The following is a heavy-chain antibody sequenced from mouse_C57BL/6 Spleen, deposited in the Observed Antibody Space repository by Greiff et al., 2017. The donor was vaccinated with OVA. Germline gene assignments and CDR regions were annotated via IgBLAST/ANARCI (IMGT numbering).Heavy chain of an antibody. CDR3: AREKIYYGNYLFDY. J-gene: IGHJ2*01. CDR2: IYPSDSET. V-gene: IGHV1-61*01. Sequence: QVQLQQPGAELVRPGSSVKLSCKASGYTFTSYWMDWVKQRPGQGLEWIGNIYPSDSETHYNQKFKDKATLTVDKSSSTAYMQLSSLTSEDSAVYYCAREKIYYGNYLFDYWGQGTTLTVSS. CDR1: GYTFTSYW. D-gene: IGHD2-1*01.